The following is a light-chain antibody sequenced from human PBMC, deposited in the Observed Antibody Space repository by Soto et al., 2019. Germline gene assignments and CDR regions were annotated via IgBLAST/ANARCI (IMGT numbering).Light chain of an antibody. J-gene: IGKJ1*01. Sequence: DVVMTQSPLSLPVTLGQPASISCRSSQSLIHSDGNTYLSWFQQRPGQSPRRLIYEVSDRDSGVXGXXTGSGSGTDFPLKISRVEAEDVGVYYCMQGTHWPWTFGQGTEVEIK. CDR1: QSLIHSDGNTY. CDR3: MQGTHWPWT. CDR2: EVS. V-gene: IGKV2-30*02.